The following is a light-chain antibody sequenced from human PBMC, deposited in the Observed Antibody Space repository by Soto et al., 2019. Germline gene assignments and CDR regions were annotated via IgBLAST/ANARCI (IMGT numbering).Light chain of an antibody. CDR3: QQYDSSSVT. CDR1: HTVIRTH. Sequence: IILTQSPGTLSLSPGEGATLSCKARHTVIRTHLAWYQPKPGQAPRLLIYATSNRATGIPDRFSGSGSGRDFTLTINRLQPEDFEVYYCQQYDSSSVTFGQGTRLELK. CDR2: ATS. V-gene: IGKV3-20*01. J-gene: IGKJ5*01.